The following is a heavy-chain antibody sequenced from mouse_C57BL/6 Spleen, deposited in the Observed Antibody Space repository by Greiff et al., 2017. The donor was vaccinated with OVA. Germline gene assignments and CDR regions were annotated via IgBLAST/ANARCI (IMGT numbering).Heavy chain of an antibody. CDR3: ARRGLLRSENFDY. J-gene: IGHJ2*01. CDR2: IHPNSGST. CDR1: GYTFTRSW. D-gene: IGHD1-1*01. Sequence: QVQLQQPGAELVKPGASVKLSCKASGYTFTRSWMHWVTQRPGPGLEWIGMIHPNSGSTNYNEQFKRKDTLTVDKSSSTAYMQLSSLTSEDSAVYYCARRGLLRSENFDYWGQGTTLTVSS. V-gene: IGHV1-64*01.